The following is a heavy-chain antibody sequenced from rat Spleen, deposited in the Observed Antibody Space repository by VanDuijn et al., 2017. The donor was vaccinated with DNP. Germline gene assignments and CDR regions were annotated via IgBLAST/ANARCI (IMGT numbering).Heavy chain of an antibody. CDR2: ITSRGDTT. Sequence: EVQLVESGGDLVQPGRSLKLSCVVSGFTFNNYWMTWIRQVPGRGLEWLASITSRGDTTYYPDSVKGRFTISRANAKSTLYLQMDSLRSEDTATYYCTTLDFWGPGTMVTVSS. J-gene: IGHJ1*01. CDR3: TTLDF. CDR1: GFTFNNYW. V-gene: IGHV5-31*01.